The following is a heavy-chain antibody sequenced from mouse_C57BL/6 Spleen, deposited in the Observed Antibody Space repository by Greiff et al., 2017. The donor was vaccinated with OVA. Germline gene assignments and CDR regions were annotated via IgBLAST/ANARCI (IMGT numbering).Heavy chain of an antibody. CDR3: ASARVYDYDGYAMDY. CDR1: GFNIKNTY. J-gene: IGHJ4*01. Sequence: VQLQQSVAELVRPGASVTLSCTASGFNIKNTYMHWVKQRPEQGLEWIGRIDPANGTTKYAPKFQGKASITADTSSNTGYLQLSSLTSEDTAIDYCASARVYDYDGYAMDYWGQGTSVTVSS. D-gene: IGHD2-4*01. V-gene: IGHV14-3*01. CDR2: IDPANGTT.